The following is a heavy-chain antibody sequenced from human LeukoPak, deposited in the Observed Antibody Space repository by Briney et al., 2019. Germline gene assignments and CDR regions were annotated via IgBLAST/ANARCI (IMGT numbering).Heavy chain of an antibody. CDR3: ARDGYCSSTSCYKGDYYYYGMDV. D-gene: IGHD2-2*02. V-gene: IGHV3-33*01. CDR2: IWYDGSNK. J-gene: IGHJ6*02. Sequence: GRSLRLSRAASGFTFSSYGMHWVRQAPGKGLEWVAVIWYDGSNKYYADSVKGRFTISRDNSKNTLYLQMNSLRAEDTAVYYCARDGYCSSTSCYKGDYYYYGMDVWGQGTTVTVSS. CDR1: GFTFSSYG.